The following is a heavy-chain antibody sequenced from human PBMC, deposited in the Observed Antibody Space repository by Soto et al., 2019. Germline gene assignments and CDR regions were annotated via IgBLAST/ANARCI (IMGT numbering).Heavy chain of an antibody. CDR3: ATGLVRFESSGYPAFY. CDR1: GFTFSSYA. Sequence: EVQLLESGGGLVQPGGSLRLSCVASGFTFSSYAMSWVRQAPGKGLEWVSAISGSGRGTDYADSVKGRFTISRDNPKNTLYLQMDSLRAEDTAVYYCATGLVRFESSGYPAFYWGQGTLVTVSS. V-gene: IGHV3-23*01. CDR2: ISGSGRGT. J-gene: IGHJ4*02. D-gene: IGHD3-22*01.